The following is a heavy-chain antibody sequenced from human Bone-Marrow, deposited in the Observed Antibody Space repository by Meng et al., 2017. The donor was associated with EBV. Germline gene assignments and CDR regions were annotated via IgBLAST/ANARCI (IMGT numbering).Heavy chain of an antibody. D-gene: IGHD6-13*01. CDR1: GGSFSGYY. CDR3: ARFRKQQLFFRYYFDY. V-gene: IGHV4-34*01. CDR2: INHSGST. J-gene: IGHJ4*02. Sequence: VQLQQCAAGLLKPSETLSLTGAVYGGSFSGYYWSWIRQPPGKGLEWIGEINHSGSTNYNPSLKSRVTISVDTSKNQFSLKLSSVTAADTAVYYCARFRKQQLFFRYYFDYWGQGTLVTVSS.